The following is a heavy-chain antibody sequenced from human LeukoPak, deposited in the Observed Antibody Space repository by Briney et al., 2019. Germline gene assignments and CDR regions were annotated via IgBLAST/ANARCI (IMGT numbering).Heavy chain of an antibody. J-gene: IGHJ6*02. CDR1: GFTFSSYG. Sequence: GGSPRLSCAASGFTFSSYGMHWVRQAPGKGLEWVAVISYDGSNKYYADSVKGRFTISRDNSKNTLYLQMNSLRAEDTAVYYCAKDVSSGYNYYYGMDVWGQGTTVTVSS. CDR2: ISYDGSNK. D-gene: IGHD3-22*01. CDR3: AKDVSSGYNYYYGMDV. V-gene: IGHV3-30*18.